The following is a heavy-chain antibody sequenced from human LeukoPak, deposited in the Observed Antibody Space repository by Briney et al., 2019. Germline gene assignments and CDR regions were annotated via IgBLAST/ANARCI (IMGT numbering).Heavy chain of an antibody. Sequence: GGSLILSCAASGFTFSSYAMSWVRQAPGKGLEWVSAISGSGGSTYYADSVKGRFTISRDNSKNTLYLQMSSLRAEDTAVYYCAKDRATVTKPFDYWGQGTLVTVSS. J-gene: IGHJ4*02. CDR2: ISGSGGST. V-gene: IGHV3-23*01. CDR1: GFTFSSYA. D-gene: IGHD4-17*01. CDR3: AKDRATVTKPFDY.